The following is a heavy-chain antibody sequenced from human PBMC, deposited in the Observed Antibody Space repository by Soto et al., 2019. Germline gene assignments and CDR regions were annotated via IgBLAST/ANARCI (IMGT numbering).Heavy chain of an antibody. D-gene: IGHD4-4*01. CDR2: IIPIFGTA. CDR3: ARDLSYDYSNWFDP. CDR1: GGTFSSYA. Sequence: SVKVSWKASGGTFSSYAISWVRQAPGQGLEWMGGIIPIFGTANYAQKFQGRVTITADESTSTAYMELSSLRSEDTAVYYCARDLSYDYSNWFDPWGQGTLVTVSS. V-gene: IGHV1-69*13. J-gene: IGHJ5*02.